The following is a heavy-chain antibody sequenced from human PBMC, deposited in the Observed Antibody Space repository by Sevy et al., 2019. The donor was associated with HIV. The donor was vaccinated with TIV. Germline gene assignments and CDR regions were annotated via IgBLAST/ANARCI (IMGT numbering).Heavy chain of an antibody. Sequence: SETLSLTCTVSGVSISSFNWSWIRQPPGKGLEWIGNIYYSGSTNYNPTLKSRVTISVDTSKNQFSLKLSSVTAADTAVYYCARRYFYDSRGSTVFDYWGQGTLVTVSS. J-gene: IGHJ4*02. D-gene: IGHD3-22*01. V-gene: IGHV4-59*13. CDR2: IYYSGST. CDR1: GVSISSFN. CDR3: ARRYFYDSRGSTVFDY.